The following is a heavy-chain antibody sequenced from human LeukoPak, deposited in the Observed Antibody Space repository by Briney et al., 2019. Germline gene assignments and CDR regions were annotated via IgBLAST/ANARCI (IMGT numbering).Heavy chain of an antibody. J-gene: IGHJ4*02. CDR2: ISSSGSTI. Sequence: GGSLRLSCAASGFTFSSYEMNWVRQAPGKGLEWVSYISSSGSTIYYADSVKGRFTISRDNSKNTLYLQMNSLRAEDTAVYYCAKDISGGDCPDYWGQGTLVTVSS. D-gene: IGHD2-21*02. CDR1: GFTFSSYE. CDR3: AKDISGGDCPDY. V-gene: IGHV3-48*03.